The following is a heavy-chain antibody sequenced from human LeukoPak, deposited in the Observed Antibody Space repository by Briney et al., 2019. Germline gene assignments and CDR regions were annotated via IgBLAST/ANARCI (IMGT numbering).Heavy chain of an antibody. Sequence: GGSLRLSCAASGFTFSSYWMSWVRQAPGKGLEWVANIKQDGSEKYYVDSVKGRFTISRDNAKNSLYLQMNSLRAEDTAVYYCARVIGAETYYMDVWGKGTTVTVSS. CDR2: IKQDGSEK. J-gene: IGHJ6*03. V-gene: IGHV3-7*01. D-gene: IGHD5-12*01. CDR1: GFTFSSYW. CDR3: ARVIGAETYYMDV.